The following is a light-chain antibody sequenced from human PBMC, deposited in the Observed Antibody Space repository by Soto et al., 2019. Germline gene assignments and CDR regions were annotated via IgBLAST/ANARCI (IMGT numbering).Light chain of an antibody. CDR3: AAWDVSLNGRV. J-gene: IGLJ2*01. Sequence: QSVLTQPPSASGTPGQRVTISCSGGTSNIGSNTVNWYQQLPGTAPKLLIYSNHQRPSGVPDRFSGSKSGTSASLAISGLQSEDEADYYCAAWDVSLNGRVFGGGTKLTVL. CDR1: TSNIGSNT. V-gene: IGLV1-44*01. CDR2: SNH.